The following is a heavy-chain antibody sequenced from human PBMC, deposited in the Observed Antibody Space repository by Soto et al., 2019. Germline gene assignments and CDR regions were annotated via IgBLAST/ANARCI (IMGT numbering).Heavy chain of an antibody. CDR2: IYYTGST. Sequence: QVQLQGSGPGQVKPSETLSLTCTVSGGSISNKYWTWIRQPPGKGLEWIGSIYYTGSTTYHPSLTSRVAISLDTSMQQFSLRLNSVTAADTAVYYCARATVQRHFDSWGQGTLVTVSS. CDR1: GGSISNKY. V-gene: IGHV4-59*01. CDR3: ARATVQRHFDS. J-gene: IGHJ4*02. D-gene: IGHD4-4*01.